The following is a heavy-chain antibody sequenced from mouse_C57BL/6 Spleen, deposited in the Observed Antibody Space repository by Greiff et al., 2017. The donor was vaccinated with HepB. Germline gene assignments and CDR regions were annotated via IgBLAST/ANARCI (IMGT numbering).Heavy chain of an antibody. CDR2: ISSGGSYT. Sequence: DVMLVESGGDLVKPGGSLKLSCAASGFTFSSYGMSWVRQTPDKRLEWVATISSGGSYTYYPDSVKGRFTISRDNAKNTLYLQMSSLKSEDTAMYYCARQYYGSRDWYFDVWGTGTTVTVSS. CDR3: ARQYYGSRDWYFDV. J-gene: IGHJ1*03. V-gene: IGHV5-6*02. CDR1: GFTFSSYG. D-gene: IGHD1-1*01.